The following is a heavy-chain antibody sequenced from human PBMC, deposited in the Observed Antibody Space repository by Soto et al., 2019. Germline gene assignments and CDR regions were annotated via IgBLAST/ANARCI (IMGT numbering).Heavy chain of an antibody. CDR3: ARMLYYYDSSGYYYFDY. CDR2: IDWDDDK. D-gene: IGHD3-22*01. Sequence: SGPTLVKPTQTLTLTCTFSGFSLSTSGMCVSWIRQPPGKALEWLARIDWDDDKYYSTSLKTRLTISKDTSKNQVVLTMTNMDPVDTATYYCARMLYYYDSSGYYYFDYWGQGTLVTVSS. V-gene: IGHV2-70*11. J-gene: IGHJ4*02. CDR1: GFSLSTSGMC.